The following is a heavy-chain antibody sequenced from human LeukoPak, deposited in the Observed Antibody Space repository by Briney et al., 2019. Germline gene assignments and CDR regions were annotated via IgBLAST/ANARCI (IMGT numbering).Heavy chain of an antibody. J-gene: IGHJ4*02. D-gene: IGHD2-15*01. Sequence: SETLSLTCTVSGGSISSYYWSWIRQPPGKGLEWIGYIYYSGSTNYNTSPKSRVTISVDTSKNQFSLKLSSVTAADTAVYYCARFVVGYCSGGSCYSGPPRQIDYWGQGTLVTVSS. CDR1: GGSISSYY. CDR2: IYYSGST. V-gene: IGHV4-59*12. CDR3: ARFVVGYCSGGSCYSGPPRQIDY.